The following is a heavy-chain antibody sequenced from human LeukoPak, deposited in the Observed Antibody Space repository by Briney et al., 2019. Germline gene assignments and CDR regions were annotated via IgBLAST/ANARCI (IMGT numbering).Heavy chain of an antibody. CDR1: GGTFSSYA. J-gene: IGHJ6*04. V-gene: IGHV1-69*13. CDR2: IIPIFGTA. Sequence: SVKVSCKASGGTFSSYAISWVRQAPGQGLEWMGRIIPIFGTANYAQKFQGRVTITADESTSTAYMELSSLRSEDTAVYYCARGTSYGSGSSYYYYGMDVWGKGTTVTVSS. CDR3: ARGTSYGSGSSYYYYGMDV. D-gene: IGHD3-10*01.